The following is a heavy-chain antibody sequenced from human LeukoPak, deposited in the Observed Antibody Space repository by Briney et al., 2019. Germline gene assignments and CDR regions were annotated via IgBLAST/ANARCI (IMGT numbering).Heavy chain of an antibody. V-gene: IGHV1-18*01. Sequence: ASVKVSCKASGYTFTSYGISWVRQAPGQGLEWMGWISAYNGNTNYAQKLQGRVTMTTDTSTSTAYMELRSLRSDDTAVYYCARDVRYYDSSGYYYPGYWGQGTLVTVSS. J-gene: IGHJ4*02. CDR2: ISAYNGNT. CDR3: ARDVRYYDSSGYYYPGY. D-gene: IGHD3-22*01. CDR1: GYTFTSYG.